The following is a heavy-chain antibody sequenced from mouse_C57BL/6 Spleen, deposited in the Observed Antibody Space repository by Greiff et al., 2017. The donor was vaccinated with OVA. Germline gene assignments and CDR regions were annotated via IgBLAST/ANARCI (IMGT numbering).Heavy chain of an antibody. V-gene: IGHV1-82*01. CDR3: ARGGYYSNYVWYFDV. CDR2: IYPGDGDT. D-gene: IGHD2-5*01. CDR1: GYAFSSSW. Sequence: QVQLKESGPELVKPGASVKISCKASGYAFSSSWMNWVKQRPGKGLEWIGRIYPGDGDTNYNGKFKGKATLTADKSSSTAYMQLSSLTSADSAVYFCARGGYYSNYVWYFDVWGTGTTVTVSS. J-gene: IGHJ1*03.